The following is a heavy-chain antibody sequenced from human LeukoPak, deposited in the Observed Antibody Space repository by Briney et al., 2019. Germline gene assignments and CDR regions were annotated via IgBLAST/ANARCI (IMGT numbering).Heavy chain of an antibody. CDR1: GFTVSSNY. CDR2: IYIGGST. Sequence: PGGSLRLSCAASGFTVSSNYMNWVRQAPGKGLEWVSVIYIGGSTYYADSVKGRFTISRDNSKNTLYLQMNSLRAEDTAVYYCARADTTGGYYFDYWGQGTLVTVSS. CDR3: ARADTTGGYYFDY. J-gene: IGHJ4*02. V-gene: IGHV3-66*01. D-gene: IGHD4-17*01.